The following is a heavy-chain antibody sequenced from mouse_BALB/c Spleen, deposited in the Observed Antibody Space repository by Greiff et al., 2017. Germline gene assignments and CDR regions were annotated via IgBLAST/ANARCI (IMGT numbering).Heavy chain of an antibody. V-gene: IGHV3-8*02. J-gene: IGHJ4*01. CDR1: GDSITSGY. CDR3: ARYDYDYYYAMDY. CDR2: ISYSGST. D-gene: IGHD2-4*01. Sequence: EVMLVESGPSLVKPSQTLSLTCSVTGDSITSGYWNWIRKFPGNKLEYMGYISYSGSTYYNPSLKSRISITRDTSKNQYYLQLNSVTTEDTATYYCARYDYDYYYAMDYWGQGTSVTVSS.